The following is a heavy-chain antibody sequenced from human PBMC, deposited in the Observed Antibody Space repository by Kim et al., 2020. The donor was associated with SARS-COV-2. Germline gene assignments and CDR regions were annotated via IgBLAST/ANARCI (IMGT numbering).Heavy chain of an antibody. J-gene: IGHJ6*02. V-gene: IGHV3-7*04. CDR3: TRGYSYGNYYYYGMDV. D-gene: IGHD5-18*01. Sequence: SEKGRFTISSNNAKNSLYLQMNSLRAEDTAVYYCTRGYSYGNYYYYGMDVWGQGTTVTVCS.